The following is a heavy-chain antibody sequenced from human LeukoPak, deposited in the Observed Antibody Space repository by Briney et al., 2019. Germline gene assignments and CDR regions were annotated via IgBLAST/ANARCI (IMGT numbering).Heavy chain of an antibody. J-gene: IGHJ3*01. CDR1: GFTFSDDY. CDR2: IGHNGNPI. D-gene: IGHD4-11*01. V-gene: IGHV3-11*01. CDR3: ARELSVRDIYMRNTFDL. Sequence: GGSLRLSCAASGFTFSDDYMTWIRQAPGKGLEWVSYIGHNGNPIYYADSVKGRFTISRDNAKKSLYLQMNGLRAEDTAVYYCARELSVRDIYMRNTFDLWGQGTTVTVS.